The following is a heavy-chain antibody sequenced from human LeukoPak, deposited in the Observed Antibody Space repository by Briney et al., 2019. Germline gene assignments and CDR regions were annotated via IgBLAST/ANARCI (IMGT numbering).Heavy chain of an antibody. V-gene: IGHV1-46*01. J-gene: IGHJ6*02. Sequence: ASVKVSCKASGYTFTSYYMHWVRQAPGQGLEWMGIINPSGGSTSYAQKFQGRVTMTRDTSTSTVYMELGSLRSEDTAVYYCARESAPATRYYYYYYGMDVWGQGTTVTVSS. CDR2: INPSGGST. CDR3: ARESAPATRYYYYYYGMDV. D-gene: IGHD2-15*01. CDR1: GYTFTSYY.